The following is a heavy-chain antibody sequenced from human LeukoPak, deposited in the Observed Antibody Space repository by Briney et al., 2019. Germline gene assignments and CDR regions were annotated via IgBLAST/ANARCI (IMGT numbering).Heavy chain of an antibody. D-gene: IGHD3-16*02. V-gene: IGHV4-61*05. Sequence: SETLSLTCTVSGGSISSSSYYWGWIRQPPGKGLEWIGYIYYSGSTNYNPSLKSRVTISVDTSKNQFSLKLSSVTAADTAVYYCARQHNYVWGSYRTPPFDYWGQGTLVTVSS. CDR1: GGSISSSSYY. CDR3: ARQHNYVWGSYRTPPFDY. CDR2: IYYSGST. J-gene: IGHJ4*02.